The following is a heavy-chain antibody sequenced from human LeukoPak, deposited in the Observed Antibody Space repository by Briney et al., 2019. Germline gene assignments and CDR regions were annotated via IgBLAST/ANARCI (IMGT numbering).Heavy chain of an antibody. V-gene: IGHV3-23*01. CDR2: MSGSSGST. J-gene: IGHJ4*02. Sequence: GGSLRLSCAGSGFTFSCFAMSWLRPAPGKGLDWVSAMSGSSGSTYYADSVKGRFSISRDNSKNTLYLQMNSLRAEDSALYYCAKVRVGTSDCFDYWGQGTLVTVSS. D-gene: IGHD5-12*01. CDR1: GFTFSCFA. CDR3: AKVRVGTSDCFDY.